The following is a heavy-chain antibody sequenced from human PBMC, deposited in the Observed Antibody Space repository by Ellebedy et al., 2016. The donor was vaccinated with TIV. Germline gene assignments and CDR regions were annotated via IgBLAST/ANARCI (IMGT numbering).Heavy chain of an antibody. J-gene: IGHJ5*02. Sequence: PGGSLRLSCAVSGGSISSSSYNWDWIRQPPGKGLEWIGSMYYGGSIYYNPSLKSRVTISADTSNNYLSLELNSVTAADTAVYYCARRYYDVLTGSGDWFDPWGQGTLVTVTS. CDR1: GGSISSSSYN. D-gene: IGHD3-9*01. CDR3: ARRYYDVLTGSGDWFDP. CDR2: MYYGGSI. V-gene: IGHV4-39*02.